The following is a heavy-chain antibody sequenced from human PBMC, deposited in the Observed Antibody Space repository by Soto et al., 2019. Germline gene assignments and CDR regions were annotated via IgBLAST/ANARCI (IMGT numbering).Heavy chain of an antibody. CDR3: ARGMPGGQESDY. D-gene: IGHD2-2*01. Sequence: PSETLSLTCTVSGGSISSYYWSWIRQPPGKGLEWIGYIYYSGSTNYNPSLKSRVTISVDTSKNQFSLKLSSVTAADTAVYYCARGMPGGQESDYWGQGTLVTVSS. CDR1: GGSISSYY. V-gene: IGHV4-59*01. J-gene: IGHJ4*02. CDR2: IYYSGST.